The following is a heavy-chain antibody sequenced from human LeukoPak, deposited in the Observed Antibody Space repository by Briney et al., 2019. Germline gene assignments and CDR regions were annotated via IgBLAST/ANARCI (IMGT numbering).Heavy chain of an antibody. V-gene: IGHV3-30*18. D-gene: IGHD5-12*01. CDR1: GFSFKAYG. CDR2: VTYDGNTK. CDR3: AKDLVATSPFDY. Sequence: PPGGSLRLSCAASGFSFKAYGMHWVRQAPGKGLEWVAVVTYDGNTKYYADSVKGRFTISKDNFKNTLSLQMNSLRAEDTAVYYCAKDLVATSPFDYWGQGTLVTVSS. J-gene: IGHJ4*02.